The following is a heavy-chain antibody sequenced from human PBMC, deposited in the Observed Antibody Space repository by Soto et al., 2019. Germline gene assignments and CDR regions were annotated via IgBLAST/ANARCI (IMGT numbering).Heavy chain of an antibody. D-gene: IGHD1-26*01. CDR2: IIPIFGTA. J-gene: IGHJ4*02. V-gene: IGHV1-69*01. Sequence: QVQLVQSGAEVKKPGSSVKVSCKASAGTFSSYSINWVRQAPGQGLEWMGEIIPIFGTANYAQKFQGRVTITADESTSTAYMELSSLRSEVTAVYYCARDGGRHSGGIDYWGQGTLVTVSS. CDR1: AGTFSSYS. CDR3: ARDGGRHSGGIDY.